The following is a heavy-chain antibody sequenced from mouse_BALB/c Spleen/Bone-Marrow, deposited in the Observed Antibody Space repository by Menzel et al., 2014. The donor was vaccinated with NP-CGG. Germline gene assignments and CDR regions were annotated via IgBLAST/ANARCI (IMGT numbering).Heavy chain of an antibody. V-gene: IGHV2-5*01. CDR1: GFSLTSYG. J-gene: IGHJ3*01. D-gene: IGHD2-3*01. Sequence: QVQLQQSGPGLVQPSQSLSITCTVSGFSLTSYGVHWVRQSPGKGLEWLGVIWRGGSTDYNAAFMSRLSITKDNSKSQVFFKMNSLQADDTALYYCAKNGDGYYAWFAYWGQGTLVTVSA. CDR3: AKNGDGYYAWFAY. CDR2: IWRGGST.